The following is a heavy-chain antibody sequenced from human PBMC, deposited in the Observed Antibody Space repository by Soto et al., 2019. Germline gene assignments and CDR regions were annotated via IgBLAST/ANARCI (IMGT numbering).Heavy chain of an antibody. CDR1: GLSVRTTGVG. Sequence: QVTLKESGPTLVKPTQTLTLTCTVSGLSVRTTGVGVGWVRQPPGKALEWLALLYWDDDKRYSPSLRSRLTIAKDISEKQVVLTMTNIDTVDTATYYCVQSRCGGDCLEIYSSHAYNGLDVWGQGTTVTVSS. J-gene: IGHJ6*02. CDR3: VQSRCGGDCLEIYSSHAYNGLDV. V-gene: IGHV2-5*02. CDR2: LYWDDDK. D-gene: IGHD2-21*02.